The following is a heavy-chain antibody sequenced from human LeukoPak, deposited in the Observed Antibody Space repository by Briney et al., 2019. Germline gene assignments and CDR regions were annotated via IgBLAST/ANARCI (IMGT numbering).Heavy chain of an antibody. CDR2: INHSGST. V-gene: IGHV4-34*01. J-gene: IGHJ3*02. D-gene: IGHD3-10*01. CDR1: GGSFSGYH. CDR3: ARVLLWFGPDAFDI. Sequence: SETLSLTCAVYGGSFSGYHWSWIRQPPGKGLEWIGEINHSGSTNYNPSLKSRVTISVDTSKNQFSLKLSSVTAADTAVYYCARVLLWFGPDAFDIWGQGIMVTVSS.